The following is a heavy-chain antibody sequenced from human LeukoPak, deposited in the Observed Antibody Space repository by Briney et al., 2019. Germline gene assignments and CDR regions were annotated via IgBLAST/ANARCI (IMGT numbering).Heavy chain of an antibody. CDR1: GGSISSSSYY. Sequence: SETLSLTCTVSGGSISSSSYYWGWIRQPPGKGLEWIGSIYYSGSTYYNPSLKSRVTISVDTSKNQSSLKLSSVTAADTAVYYCARHSGIVGATRAHDYWGQGTLVTVSS. D-gene: IGHD1-26*01. J-gene: IGHJ4*02. CDR3: ARHSGIVGATRAHDY. V-gene: IGHV4-39*01. CDR2: IYYSGST.